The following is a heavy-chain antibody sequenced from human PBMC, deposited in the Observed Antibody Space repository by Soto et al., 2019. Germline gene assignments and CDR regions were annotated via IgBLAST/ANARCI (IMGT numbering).Heavy chain of an antibody. CDR2: ISYDGSNK. Sequence: QVQLVESGGGVVQPGRSLRLSCAASGFTFSSYGMHWVRQAPGKGLEWVAVISYDGSNKYYADSVKGRFTISRDNSKNTLYLQMNSLRAEDTAVYYCAKDRRWLPPKGLDYWGQGTLVTVSS. V-gene: IGHV3-30*18. CDR3: AKDRRWLPPKGLDY. J-gene: IGHJ4*02. D-gene: IGHD5-12*01. CDR1: GFTFSSYG.